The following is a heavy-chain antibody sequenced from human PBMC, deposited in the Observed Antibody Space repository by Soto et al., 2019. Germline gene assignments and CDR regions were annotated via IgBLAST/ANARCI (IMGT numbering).Heavy chain of an antibody. CDR1: GFTFSSYW. D-gene: IGHD4-17*01. J-gene: IGHJ3*02. CDR3: ARVYGDYDRAFDI. CDR2: INSDGSST. V-gene: IGHV3-74*01. Sequence: PGGSLRLSCAASGFTFSSYWMHWVRQAPGKGLVWVSRINSDGSSTSYADSVKGRFTISRDNAKNTLYLQMNSLRAEDTAVYYCARVYGDYDRAFDIWGQGTMVTVSS.